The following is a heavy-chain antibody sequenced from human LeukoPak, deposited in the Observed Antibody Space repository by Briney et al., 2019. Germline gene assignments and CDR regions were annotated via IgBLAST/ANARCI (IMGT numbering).Heavy chain of an antibody. V-gene: IGHV1-69*13. Sequence: SVKVSCKASGGTFSSYAISWVRQAPGQGLEWMGGIIPIFGTANYAQKFQGRVTITADEYTSTAYMELSSLRSEDTAVYYCARVGYVGYYYYYYGMDVWGKGTTVTVSS. CDR2: IIPIFGTA. J-gene: IGHJ6*04. D-gene: IGHD2-15*01. CDR3: ARVGYVGYYYYYYGMDV. CDR1: GGTFSSYA.